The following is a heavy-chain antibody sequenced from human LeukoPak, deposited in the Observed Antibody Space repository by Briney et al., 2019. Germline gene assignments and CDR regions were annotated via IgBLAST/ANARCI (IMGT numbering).Heavy chain of an antibody. CDR2: ISYDGSNK. V-gene: IGHV3-30*18. CDR1: GFTFSSYE. CDR3: AKDLRSMVRDQYYFDY. Sequence: QSGGSLRLSCAASGFTFSSYEMNWVRQAPGKGLEWVAVISYDGSNKYYADSVKGRFTISRDNSKNTLYLQMNSLRAEDTAVYYCAKDLRSMVRDQYYFDYWGQGTLVTVSS. J-gene: IGHJ4*02. D-gene: IGHD3-10*01.